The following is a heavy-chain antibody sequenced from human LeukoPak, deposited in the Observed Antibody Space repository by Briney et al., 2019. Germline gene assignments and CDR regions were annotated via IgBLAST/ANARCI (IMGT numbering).Heavy chain of an antibody. CDR1: GFTVSSNY. CDR3: ARVSSGSSDY. CDR2: IYSGGST. J-gene: IGHJ4*02. Sequence: GGSLRLSCAASGFTVSSNYMSWVRQAPGKGLEWVSVIYSGGSTYYADSVKGRFTISRDNPKNTLYLQMNSLRAEDTAVYYCARVSSGSSDYWGQGTLVTVSS. D-gene: IGHD3-10*01. V-gene: IGHV3-53*01.